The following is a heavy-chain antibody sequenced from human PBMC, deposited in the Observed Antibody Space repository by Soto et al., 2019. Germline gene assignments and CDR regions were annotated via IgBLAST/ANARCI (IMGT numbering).Heavy chain of an antibody. CDR1: GYTFTSYY. D-gene: IGHD6-19*01. V-gene: IGHV1-46*01. CDR2: INPSGGST. CDR3: ARDRQHVNSGWRPDAFDI. J-gene: IGHJ3*02. Sequence: ASVKVSCKASGYTFTSYYMHWVRQAPGQGLEWMGIINPSGGSTSYAQKFQGRVTMTRDTSTSTVYMELSSLRSEDTAVYYCARDRQHVNSGWRPDAFDIWGQGTMVTVSS.